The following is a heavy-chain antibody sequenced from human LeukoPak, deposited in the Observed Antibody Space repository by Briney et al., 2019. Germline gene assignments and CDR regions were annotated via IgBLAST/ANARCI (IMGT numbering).Heavy chain of an antibody. J-gene: IGHJ4*02. Sequence: ASVKVSCKTSGYTFISSYVHWVRQAPGQGLEWMGIINPSGGSTTYTQKFQGRVTMTRDVSTSTVYMELSSLRFEDTAVYYCTRGEVGTTFEYWGQGTLATVSS. CDR1: GYTFISSY. CDR2: INPSGGST. V-gene: IGHV1-46*03. CDR3: TRGEVGTTFEY. D-gene: IGHD1-26*01.